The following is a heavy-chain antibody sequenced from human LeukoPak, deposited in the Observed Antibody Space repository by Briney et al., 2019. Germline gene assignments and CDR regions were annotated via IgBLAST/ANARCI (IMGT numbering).Heavy chain of an antibody. CDR1: GFTFSSYA. Sequence: PGGSLRLPCAASGFTFSSYAMHWVRQAPGKGLEYVSAISSNGGSTYYANSVKGRFTISRDNSKNTLYLQMGSLRAEDMAVYYCVLSDTAMVGNDYWGQGTLVTVSS. CDR2: ISSNGGST. CDR3: VLSDTAMVGNDY. J-gene: IGHJ4*02. V-gene: IGHV3-64*01. D-gene: IGHD5-18*01.